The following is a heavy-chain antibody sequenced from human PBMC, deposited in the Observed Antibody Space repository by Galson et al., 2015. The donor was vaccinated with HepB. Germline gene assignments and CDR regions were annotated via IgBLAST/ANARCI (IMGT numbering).Heavy chain of an antibody. CDR2: IDTGGTTI. J-gene: IGHJ6*03. CDR1: GFTFSSYS. D-gene: IGHD3-3*01. Sequence: SLRLSCAASGFTFSSYSMNWVRQAPGKGLEWVSYIDTGGTTIYYADSVKGRFTISRDTARNSLYLQVNSLRADDTAVYYCARGRGYGRTVKKNYYFYMDVWGRGTTVTVSS. CDR3: ARGRGYGRTVKKNYYFYMDV. V-gene: IGHV3-48*04.